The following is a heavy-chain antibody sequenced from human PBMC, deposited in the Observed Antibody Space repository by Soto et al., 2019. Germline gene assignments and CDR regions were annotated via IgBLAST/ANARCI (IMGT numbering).Heavy chain of an antibody. D-gene: IGHD3-3*01. CDR1: GGTFSSYA. Sequence: SVKVPCKASGGTFSSYAISWVRQAPGQGLEWMGGIIPIFGTANYAQKFQGRVTITADESTSTAYMELSSLRSEDTAVYYCARETPAPITIFGVYYYYGMDVWGQGTTVTVSS. CDR3: ARETPAPITIFGVYYYYGMDV. J-gene: IGHJ6*02. CDR2: IIPIFGTA. V-gene: IGHV1-69*13.